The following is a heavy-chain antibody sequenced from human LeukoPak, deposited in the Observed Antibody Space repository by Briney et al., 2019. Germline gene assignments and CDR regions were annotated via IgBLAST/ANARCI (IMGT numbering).Heavy chain of an antibody. J-gene: IGHJ3*02. D-gene: IGHD3-22*01. Sequence: GASVKVSCKASGYTFTGYYMHWVRQAPGQGLEWMGWINANSGATNYAQKLQGRVSMTRDTSISTAYMDLSRLRSDDTAVYYCAREYLPYDSSGYYHNDAFDIWGQGTRVTVSS. CDR3: AREYLPYDSSGYYHNDAFDI. V-gene: IGHV1-2*02. CDR2: INANSGAT. CDR1: GYTFTGYY.